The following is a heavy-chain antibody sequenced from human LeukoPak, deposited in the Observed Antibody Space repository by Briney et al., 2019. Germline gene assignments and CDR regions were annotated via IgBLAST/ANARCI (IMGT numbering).Heavy chain of an antibody. CDR1: GFTFSSYA. V-gene: IGHV3-23*01. CDR2: ISGSGGST. Sequence: GGSLRLSCAASGFTFSSYAMSWVRQAPGKGLEWVSAISGSGGSTYYADSVKGRFTISRDNSKNTLYLQMNSLRAEDTAVYYCSKGHCSTTTCLSSAEYFQHWGQGTLVTVSS. D-gene: IGHD2-2*01. J-gene: IGHJ1*01. CDR3: SKGHCSTTTCLSSAEYFQH.